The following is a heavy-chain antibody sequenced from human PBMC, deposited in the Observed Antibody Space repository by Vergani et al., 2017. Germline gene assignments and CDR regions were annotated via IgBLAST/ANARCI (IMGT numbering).Heavy chain of an antibody. CDR2: ISAYNGDT. Sequence: QVQLVQSGAEVKKPGASVRVSCKASDYTFTNYGISWVRQAPGQGLEWMGWISAYNGDTNYAQKLHGRVTMTTDASTSTAYMELRSLRSDDTAVSYCARARAGRQWLAASGFDSWGQGTLVTVSS. D-gene: IGHD6-19*01. CDR3: ARARAGRQWLAASGFDS. CDR1: DYTFTNYG. J-gene: IGHJ4*02. V-gene: IGHV1-18*01.